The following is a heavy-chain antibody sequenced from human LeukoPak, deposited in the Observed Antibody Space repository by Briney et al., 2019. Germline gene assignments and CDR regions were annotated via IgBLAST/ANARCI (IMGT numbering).Heavy chain of an antibody. Sequence: GESLRLSCAASGFTFGAYYMTWVRQAPGKGLEWVANIKQDGSEKYYVDSVKGRFTISRDNANISLYLQMNSLRAEDTAVYYCARMSGIAVAAIWISYFDYWGQGTLVTVSS. CDR3: ARMSGIAVAAIWISYFDY. J-gene: IGHJ4*02. V-gene: IGHV3-7*03. CDR2: IKQDGSEK. CDR1: GFTFGAYY. D-gene: IGHD6-19*01.